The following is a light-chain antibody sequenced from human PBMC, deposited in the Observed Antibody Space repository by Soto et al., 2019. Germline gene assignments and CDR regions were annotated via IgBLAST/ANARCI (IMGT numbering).Light chain of an antibody. CDR2: AAS. J-gene: IGKJ2*01. CDR1: QHISKW. V-gene: IGKV1-12*01. CDR3: QQADSFPYT. Sequence: DIQMTQSPSSVSASVGDRVTITCRASQHISKWLAWYQQKPGNAPNLLIFAASNLQSGVPSRFSGSGSGTEFSLTISSLQPEDFATYYCQQADSFPYTFGQGTKLAIK.